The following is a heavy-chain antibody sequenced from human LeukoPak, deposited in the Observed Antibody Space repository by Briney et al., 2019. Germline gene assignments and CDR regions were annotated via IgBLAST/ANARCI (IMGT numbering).Heavy chain of an antibody. CDR1: GGSFSNYY. Sequence: PSETLSLTRAVYGGSFSNYYWTWIRQTPGKGLEWIGEISHTGDITNYNPSLKSRVTISVDSSKKQFSLKVTSVTAADTGVYYCAGVPDITARPCDSWGPGILVAVSS. CDR3: AGVPDITARPCDS. D-gene: IGHD1-1*01. V-gene: IGHV4-34*01. J-gene: IGHJ4*02. CDR2: ISHTGDIT.